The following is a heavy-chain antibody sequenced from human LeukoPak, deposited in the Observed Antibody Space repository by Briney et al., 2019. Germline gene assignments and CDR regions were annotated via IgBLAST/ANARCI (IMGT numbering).Heavy chain of an antibody. J-gene: IGHJ5*02. CDR3: ASHLVEPEMAA. CDR2: IYSSGST. CDR1: GFTNY. D-gene: IGHD5-24*01. Sequence: GGSLRLSCGASGFTNYMSCGRQARERGLEWVAVIYSSGSTYYADSVRHRFNLSKDQTKNTLFLQMNSLRVEDTAVYYCASHLVEPEMAAWGLGTLVTVSS. V-gene: IGHV3-53*01.